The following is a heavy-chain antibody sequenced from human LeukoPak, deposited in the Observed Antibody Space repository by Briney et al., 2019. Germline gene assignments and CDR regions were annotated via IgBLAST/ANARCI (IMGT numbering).Heavy chain of an antibody. CDR3: ARGTRGDYFDY. CDR1: GFTFSSYA. CDR2: ISSSGSTI. V-gene: IGHV3-48*03. Sequence: GGSLRLSCAASGFTFSSYAMSWVRQAPGKGLEWVSYISSSGSTIYYADSVKGRFTISRDNAKNSLYLQMNSLRAEDTAVYYCARGTRGDYFDYWGQGTLVTVSS. J-gene: IGHJ4*02.